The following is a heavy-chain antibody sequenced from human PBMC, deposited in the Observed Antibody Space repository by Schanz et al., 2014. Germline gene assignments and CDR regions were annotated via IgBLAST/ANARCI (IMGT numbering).Heavy chain of an antibody. V-gene: IGHV1-18*01. CDR2: ISAYNGHT. J-gene: IGHJ6*02. CDR3: ARAKRFGDMDV. Sequence: QVQLVQSGAEVKKPGASVKVSCKASGYTFISYGIKWVRQAPGQGLEWMGWISAYNGHTDYAQKHQSRVTLTTDTTTSTAYMELRNLRSDDAAVYYCARAKRFGDMDVWGQGTTVTVSS. D-gene: IGHD3-10*01. CDR1: GYTFISYG.